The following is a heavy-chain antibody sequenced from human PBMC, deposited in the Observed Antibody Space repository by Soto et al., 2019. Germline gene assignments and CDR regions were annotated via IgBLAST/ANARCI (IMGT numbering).Heavy chain of an antibody. D-gene: IGHD1-26*01. CDR2: IYYDGST. CDR3: ARQRPTDGRWEFANYYGMDV. CDR1: GDSIRSINNY. J-gene: IGHJ6*02. V-gene: IGHV4-39*01. Sequence: SETLSLTCTVSGDSIRSINNYWGWIRQPPGKGLEWIGNIYYDGSTFYNPSLKSRVAMSIDTSKNQFSLNLTSVTAADTAVYYCARQRPTDGRWEFANYYGMDVWGQGTPVTVSS.